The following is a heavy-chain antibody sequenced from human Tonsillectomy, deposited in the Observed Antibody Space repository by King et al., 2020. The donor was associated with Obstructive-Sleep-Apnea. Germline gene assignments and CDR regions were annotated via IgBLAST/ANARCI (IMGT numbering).Heavy chain of an antibody. V-gene: IGHV3-33*06. J-gene: IGHJ4*02. CDR1: GFTFSSYG. D-gene: IGHD3-22*01. Sequence: VQLVESGGGVVQPGRSLRLSCAASGFTFSSYGMHWVRQAPGKGLEWVAVIWYDGSNKYYADSVKGRFTISRDNSKNTLYLQMNSLRAEDTAVYYCAKDPYDYYDSSGYQDYWGQGTLVTVSS. CDR2: IWYDGSNK. CDR3: AKDPYDYYDSSGYQDY.